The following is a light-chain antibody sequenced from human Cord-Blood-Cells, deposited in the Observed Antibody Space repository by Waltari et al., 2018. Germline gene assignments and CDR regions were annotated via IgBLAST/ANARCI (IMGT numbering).Light chain of an antibody. V-gene: IGKV4-1*01. CDR1: QSVLYSSNHKNY. Sequence: DIMMTQSPDSLAVSLGERATINCKSSQSVLYSSNHKNYLAWYQQKPGQPPKLLIYWASTRESGVPDRFSGSGSGTDFTLTISSLQAEDVAVYYCQQYYSTWTFGQGTKVEIK. CDR3: QQYYSTWT. J-gene: IGKJ1*01. CDR2: WAS.